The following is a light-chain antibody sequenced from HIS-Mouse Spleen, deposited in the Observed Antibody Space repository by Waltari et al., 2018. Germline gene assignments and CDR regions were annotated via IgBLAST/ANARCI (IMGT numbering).Light chain of an antibody. J-gene: IGLJ2*01. CDR1: SLRSYY. CDR3: NSRDSSGNHVV. V-gene: IGLV3-19*01. CDR2: GKN. Sequence: SSELTQDPAVSVALGQTVRITCQGDSLRSYYASWYQQKPGQAPVLVIYGKNNRPSGIPDLFSGSSSGNTASLTLTGAQAEDEADYYCNSRDSSGNHVVFGGGTKLTVL.